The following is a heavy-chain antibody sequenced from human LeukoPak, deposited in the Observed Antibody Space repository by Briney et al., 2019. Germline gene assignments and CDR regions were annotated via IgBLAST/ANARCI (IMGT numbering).Heavy chain of an antibody. CDR2: INPKTGGT. D-gene: IGHD2-21*02. J-gene: IGHJ5*02. CDR1: GYTFTGYS. CDR3: ARVAYCGGDCDLHNWFDP. Sequence: ASLKVSCKASGYTFTGYSMHWVRQAPGQGLEWMGWINPKTGGTKSAYKSPGKGTMTMATSISTAYMELSRLRSDDTAVYYCARVAYCGGDCDLHNWFDPWGQGTLVTVSS. V-gene: IGHV1-2*02.